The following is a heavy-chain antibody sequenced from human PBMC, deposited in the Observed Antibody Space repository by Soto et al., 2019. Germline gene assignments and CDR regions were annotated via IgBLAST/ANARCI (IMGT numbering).Heavy chain of an antibody. V-gene: IGHV3-23*01. Sequence: GGSLRLSCAASGFNFRTYGMNWIRQAPGKGLEWVSGISGIDDGTYYADSVKGRFTISRDSSKDTVYLQMNNLRAEDSAVYYCANSWAGTTNERGHWGQRTLVTVSS. CDR1: GFNFRTYG. D-gene: IGHD1-7*01. CDR2: ISGIDDGT. CDR3: ANSWAGTTNERGH. J-gene: IGHJ4*02.